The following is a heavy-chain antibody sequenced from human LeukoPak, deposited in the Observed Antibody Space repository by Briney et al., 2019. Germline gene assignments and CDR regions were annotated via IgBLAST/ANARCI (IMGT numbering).Heavy chain of an antibody. V-gene: IGHV3-30*18. CDR2: ISYDGSNQ. CDR3: ANEGDYVAY. CDR1: VFSFHGLG. Sequence: PGGSLRLSCAACVFSFHGLGIQWVGQAPGKGLEWVALISYDGSNQYYADSVKGRFTISRDNSKNTLYLQMNRLRAEDTAVYYCANEGDYVAYWGQGTLVTVSS. J-gene: IGHJ4*02.